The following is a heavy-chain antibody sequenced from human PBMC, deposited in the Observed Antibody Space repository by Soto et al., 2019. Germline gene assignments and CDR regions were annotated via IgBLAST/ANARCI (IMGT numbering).Heavy chain of an antibody. Sequence: PSETLSLTCAVYGGSFSGYYWSWIRQPPGKGLEWIGEINHSGSTNYNPSLKSRVTISVDTSKNQFSLKLSSVTAADTAVYYCARVSTVTKLDYWGHGMLVTVS. CDR2: INHSGST. D-gene: IGHD4-17*01. CDR3: ARVSTVTKLDY. J-gene: IGHJ4*01. V-gene: IGHV4-34*01. CDR1: GGSFSGYY.